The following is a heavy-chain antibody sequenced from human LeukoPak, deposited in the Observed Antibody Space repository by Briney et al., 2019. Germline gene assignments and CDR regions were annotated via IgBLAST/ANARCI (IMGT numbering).Heavy chain of an antibody. V-gene: IGHV4-34*01. D-gene: IGHD3-10*01. CDR2: INHSGST. Sequence: SETLSLTCAVYGGSFSGYYWSWIRQPPGKGLEWIGEINHSGSTNYNPSLKSRVTISVDTSKNQFSLKLSSVTAADTAVYYCARGPPSHYGSGSYYTWWFDPWGQGTLVTVSS. J-gene: IGHJ5*02. CDR3: ARGPPSHYGSGSYYTWWFDP. CDR1: GGSFSGYY.